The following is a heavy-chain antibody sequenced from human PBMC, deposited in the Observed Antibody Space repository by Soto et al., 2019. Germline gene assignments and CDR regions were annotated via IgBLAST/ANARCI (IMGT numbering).Heavy chain of an antibody. J-gene: IGHJ3*02. CDR1: GFTFSDYA. CDR2: LGGSNSDT. Sequence: EEQLLESGGGLVQPGGSLRLSCAASGFTFSDYAMSWVRQAPGKGLEWVSGLGGSNSDTHYAASVEGRFTVSRDNSRSTLLLEMHSLRVEDTAVYYCAKDKVDHNSVWAPFDIWGQGTMVTVSA. CDR3: AKDKVDHNSVWAPFDI. D-gene: IGHD1-26*01. V-gene: IGHV3-23*01.